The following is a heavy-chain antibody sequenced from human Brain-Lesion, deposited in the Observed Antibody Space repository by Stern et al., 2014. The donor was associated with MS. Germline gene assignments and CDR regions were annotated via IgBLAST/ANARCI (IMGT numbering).Heavy chain of an antibody. J-gene: IGHJ4*02. CDR1: GGSISSSTYY. V-gene: IGHV4-39*01. Sequence: VQLEESGPGLVKPSETLSLTCTVSGGSISSSTYYWAWIRQPPGKGLEWIGNIYYSGLTYYNPSLKSRVTISVDMSKNQFSLKLGSVTAADSAIYYCARHDSVPRPSQLYSARDRGPGYFDYWGQGTLVTVSS. CDR3: ARHDSVPRPSQLYSARDRGPGYFDY. D-gene: IGHD1-26*01. CDR2: IYYSGLT.